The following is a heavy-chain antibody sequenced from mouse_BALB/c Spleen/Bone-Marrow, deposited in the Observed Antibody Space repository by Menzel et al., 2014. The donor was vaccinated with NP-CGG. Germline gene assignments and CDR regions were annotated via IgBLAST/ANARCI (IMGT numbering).Heavy chain of an antibody. V-gene: IGHV1-67*01. CDR3: ARRGSMDY. J-gene: IGHJ4*01. Sequence: QVQLQQSGAELVGPGVSVKISCKGSGYTFTDYSIHWGRQSHAKSLEWIGVISTYYGDANYNQKFKGKATMTVDKSSSTAYMDLARLTSEDSAIYYCARRGSMDYWGQGTSVTVSS. CDR2: ISTYYGDA. CDR1: GYTFTDYS.